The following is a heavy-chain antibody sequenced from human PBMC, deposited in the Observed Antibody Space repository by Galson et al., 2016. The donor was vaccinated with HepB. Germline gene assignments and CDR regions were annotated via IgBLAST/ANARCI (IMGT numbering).Heavy chain of an antibody. CDR1: GGSISSSSYY. CDR3: ARKSISPRAEYFQH. J-gene: IGHJ1*01. D-gene: IGHD6-6*01. V-gene: IGHV4-39*01. CDR2: IYYSGST. Sequence: SETLSLTCTVSGGSISSSSYYWGWIRQPPGKGLEWIGSIYYSGSTYYNPSLKSRVTLSVDTSKNQFSLKVSSVTAADTAVYYCARKSISPRAEYFQHWGQGTLVTVSS.